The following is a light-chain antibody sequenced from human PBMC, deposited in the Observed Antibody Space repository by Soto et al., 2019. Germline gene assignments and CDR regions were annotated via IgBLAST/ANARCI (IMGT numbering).Light chain of an antibody. Sequence: DIQMTQSPSTLSASVGDRVTITCRASQSILSWLAWYQHKPGKAPKLLIYDASSLESGVPSRFSGSRSGTEFTLTISSLQPDDSATYYCQQYNSYRAFGQGTKVDI. CDR3: QQYNSYRA. V-gene: IGKV1-5*01. J-gene: IGKJ1*01. CDR2: DAS. CDR1: QSILSW.